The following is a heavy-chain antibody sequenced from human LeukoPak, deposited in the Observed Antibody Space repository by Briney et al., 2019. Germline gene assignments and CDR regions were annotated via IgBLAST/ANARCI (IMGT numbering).Heavy chain of an antibody. J-gene: IGHJ4*02. CDR3: ASVARVSGWYYFDY. D-gene: IGHD6-19*01. Sequence: SETLSLTCTVSGGPISSYYWSWIRQPPGKGLEWIGYIYYSGSTNYNPSLKSRVTISVDTSKNQFSLKLSSVTAADTAVYYCASVARVSGWYYFDYWGQGTLVTVSS. V-gene: IGHV4-59*01. CDR2: IYYSGST. CDR1: GGPISSYY.